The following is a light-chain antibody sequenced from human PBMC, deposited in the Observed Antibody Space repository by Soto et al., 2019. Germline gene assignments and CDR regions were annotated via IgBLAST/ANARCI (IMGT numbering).Light chain of an antibody. CDR2: GNT. V-gene: IGLV1-40*01. J-gene: IGLJ1*01. CDR3: QSYDTRLSGYV. CDR1: SSNIGAGYD. Sequence: QSVLTQPPSVSGAPGQRVTISRTGSSSNIGAGYDVHWYQHLPGTAPKLLIYGNTNRPSGVPDRFSGSRSGTTASLAITGLRPDDEADYYCQSYDTRLSGYVFATGTKLTVL.